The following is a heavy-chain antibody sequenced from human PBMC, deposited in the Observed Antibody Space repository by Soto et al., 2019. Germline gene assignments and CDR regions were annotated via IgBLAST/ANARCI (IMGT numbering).Heavy chain of an antibody. Sequence: KASETLSLTCAVYGGSFSGYYWSWIRQPPGKGLEWIGEITDSGTTSYNPSLKSRLTISVDTSKNQFSLKLSSVTAADTAVYYCARGKWLDNYWGQGTLVTVSS. CDR2: ITDSGTT. J-gene: IGHJ4*02. V-gene: IGHV4-34*01. D-gene: IGHD6-19*01. CDR3: ARGKWLDNY. CDR1: GGSFSGYY.